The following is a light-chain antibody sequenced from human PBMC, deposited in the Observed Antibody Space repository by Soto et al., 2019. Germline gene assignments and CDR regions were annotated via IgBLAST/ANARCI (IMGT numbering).Light chain of an antibody. CDR2: DVS. V-gene: IGLV2-14*03. Sequence: QSVLTQPASVSGSPGQSITISCTGTTSDVGGYNYVSWYQQHPGKAPKLMIYDVSNRPSGVSNRFSGSKSGNTASLTISGLQAEDEADYYCSSYTSSSTVLFGIGTKVTVL. J-gene: IGLJ1*01. CDR1: TSDVGGYNY. CDR3: SSYTSSSTVL.